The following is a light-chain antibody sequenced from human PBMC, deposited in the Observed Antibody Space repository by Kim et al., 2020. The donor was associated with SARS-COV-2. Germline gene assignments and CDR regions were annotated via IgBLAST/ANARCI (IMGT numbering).Light chain of an antibody. CDR1: RSVSSSY. Sequence: SPGERATLSCRASRSVSSSYLAGYQQKPGQAPRLLIYGASSRATGIPDRFSGSGSGTDFTLTISRLEPEDFAVYYCQQYGSSLFTFGPGTKVDIK. CDR2: GAS. V-gene: IGKV3-20*01. J-gene: IGKJ3*01. CDR3: QQYGSSLFT.